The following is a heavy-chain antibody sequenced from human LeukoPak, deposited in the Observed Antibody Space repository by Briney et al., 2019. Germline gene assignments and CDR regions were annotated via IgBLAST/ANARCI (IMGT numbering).Heavy chain of an antibody. V-gene: IGHV4-59*08. J-gene: IGHJ6*02. CDR1: GGSFSSHY. Sequence: SETLSLTCGVSGGSFSSHYWTWIRQPPGKGLEWIGYIYSSGSTNYNPSLKSRVTISVDTSKNQLSLKLSSVTAADTAVYYCARLVFTMVRGVMTNYYGLDVWGQGTTVTVSS. CDR2: IYSSGST. D-gene: IGHD3-10*01. CDR3: ARLVFTMVRGVMTNYYGLDV.